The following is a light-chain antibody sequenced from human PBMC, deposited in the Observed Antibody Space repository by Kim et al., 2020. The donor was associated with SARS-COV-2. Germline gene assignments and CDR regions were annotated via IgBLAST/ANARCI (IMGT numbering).Light chain of an antibody. J-gene: IGLJ2*01. CDR3: GTWDSSLSAVV. Sequence: GQKVTITGSGSSSNIGDNYVSWYQQLPGTAPKLLIHDNNKRPSGIPDRFSSSKSGTSASLGITGLQTGDEADYYCGTWDSSLSAVVFGGGTQLTVL. CDR2: DNN. V-gene: IGLV1-51*01. CDR1: SSNIGDNY.